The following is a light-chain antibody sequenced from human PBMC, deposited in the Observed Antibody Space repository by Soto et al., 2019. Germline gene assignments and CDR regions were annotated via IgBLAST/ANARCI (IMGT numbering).Light chain of an antibody. CDR3: HQYESYVNS. CDR2: DAS. V-gene: IGKV1-5*01. Sequence: DIQMTQSPSTLPASVGDRVTITCRASQSIRSWLAWYQQKPGKAPNLLIYDASRLASGVPPRFSGSGSGTEFTLTSSSLQPDDFAIYYCHQYESYVNSFGPGTKLEIK. J-gene: IGKJ2*03. CDR1: QSIRSW.